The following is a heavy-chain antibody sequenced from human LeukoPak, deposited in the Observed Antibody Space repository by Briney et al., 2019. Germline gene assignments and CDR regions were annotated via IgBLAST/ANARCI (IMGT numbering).Heavy chain of an antibody. Sequence: PSETLSLTCTVSSGSITSYYWSWIRQPPGKGLEYIGHIYYTGTTDYNPSLKSRVTISVDTSKNQFSLKLSSVTAADTAVYYCASTYYYDSSGYYQDAFDIWGQGTMVTVSS. V-gene: IGHV4-59*08. CDR3: ASTYYYDSSGYYQDAFDI. CDR1: SGSITSYY. J-gene: IGHJ3*02. D-gene: IGHD3-22*01. CDR2: IYYTGTT.